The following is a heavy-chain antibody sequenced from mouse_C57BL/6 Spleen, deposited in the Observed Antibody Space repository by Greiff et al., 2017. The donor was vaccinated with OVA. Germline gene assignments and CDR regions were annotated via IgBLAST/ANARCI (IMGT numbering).Heavy chain of an antibody. CDR1: GYTFTDYK. CDR3: ARPDYGYGAWFDY. V-gene: IGHV1-18*01. CDR2: INPNNGGT. D-gene: IGHD2-2*01. J-gene: IGHJ3*01. Sequence: VQLQQSGPELVKPGASVKIPCKASGYTFTDYKMDWVKQSHGKSLEWIGDINPNNGGTIYNQKFKGKATLTVDKSSSTAYMELRSLTSEDTAVYYCARPDYGYGAWFDYWGQGTLVTVSA.